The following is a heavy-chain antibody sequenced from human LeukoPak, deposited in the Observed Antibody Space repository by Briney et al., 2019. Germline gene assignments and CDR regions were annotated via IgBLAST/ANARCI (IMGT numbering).Heavy chain of an antibody. CDR2: IYYSGST. CDR3: ASNYCSSTSCYEGRVGNDYYYYYGMDV. CDR1: GGSISIYY. Sequence: SETLSLTCTVSGGSISIYYWSWIRQPPGKRLEWMGYIYYSGSTNYNPSLKSRVTISVDTSKNQLSLKLSSVTAADTAVYYCASNYCSSTSCYEGRVGNDYYYYYGMDVWGQGTTVTVSS. D-gene: IGHD2-2*01. V-gene: IGHV4-59*01. J-gene: IGHJ6*02.